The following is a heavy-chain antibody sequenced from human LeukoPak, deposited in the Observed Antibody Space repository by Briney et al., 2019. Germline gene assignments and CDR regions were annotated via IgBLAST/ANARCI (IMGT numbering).Heavy chain of an antibody. CDR1: GFTFSNSY. CDR2: IKEDGSAK. Sequence: GSLRLSCAASGFTFSNSYRSWVRQAPGKGLEWVATIKEDGSAKYYVDSVRGRFSISRDNAKNSLYLQMNSLSAEDTAVYYCARNSNFDTHDYWGQGTLVTVSS. J-gene: IGHJ4*02. D-gene: IGHD3-22*01. V-gene: IGHV3-7*01. CDR3: ARNSNFDTHDY.